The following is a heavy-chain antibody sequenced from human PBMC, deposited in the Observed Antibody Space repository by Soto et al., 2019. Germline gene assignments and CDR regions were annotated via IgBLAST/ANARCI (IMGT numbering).Heavy chain of an antibody. CDR2: ISSSSSYI. CDR1: GFTFSSYS. Sequence: GGSLRLSCAASGFTFSSYSMNWVRQAPGKGLEWVSSISSSSSYIYYADSVKGRFTISRDNAKNSLYLQMNSLRAEDTAVYYCARAPWFGELYHAFDIWGQGTMVTVSS. V-gene: IGHV3-21*01. J-gene: IGHJ3*02. D-gene: IGHD3-10*01. CDR3: ARAPWFGELYHAFDI.